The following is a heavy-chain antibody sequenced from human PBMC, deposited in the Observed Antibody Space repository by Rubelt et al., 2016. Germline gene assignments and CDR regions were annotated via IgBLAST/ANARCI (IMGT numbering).Heavy chain of an antibody. CDR1: GYTFTSYA. Sequence: QVQLVQSGAEVKKPGASVKVSCKASGYTFTSYAMHWVRQAPGQRLEWMGWINAGNGNTKYSQKFQGRVTITRDTSAITAYMELSSLRSEDTAVYYCARAQRIRFLMVYAPTFYYWGQGTLVTVSS. CDR3: ARAQRIRFLMVYAPTFYY. D-gene: IGHD2-8*01. V-gene: IGHV1-3*01. CDR2: INAGNGNT. J-gene: IGHJ4*02.